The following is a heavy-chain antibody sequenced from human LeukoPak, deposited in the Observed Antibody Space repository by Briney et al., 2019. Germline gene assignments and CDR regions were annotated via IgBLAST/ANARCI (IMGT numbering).Heavy chain of an antibody. V-gene: IGHV4-59*08. D-gene: IGHD6-13*01. J-gene: IGHJ6*02. CDR1: GGSISSYY. CDR2: IYYSGST. Sequence: PSETLSLTCTVSGGSISSYYWSWIRQPPGKGLEWIGHIYYSGSTNYNPSLKSRVTISVDTSKNQFSLKLSSVTAADTAVYYCARQIIAAGKNYYGMDVWGQGTTVTVSS. CDR3: ARQIIAAGKNYYGMDV.